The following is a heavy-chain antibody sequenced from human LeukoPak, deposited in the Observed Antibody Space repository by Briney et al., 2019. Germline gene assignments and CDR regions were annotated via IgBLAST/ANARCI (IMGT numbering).Heavy chain of an antibody. Sequence: PSETLSLTCTVSGGSISSGGYYWSWIRQHPGKGLEWIGYIYYSGSTYYNPSLKSRVTISVDTSKNQFSLRLTSVTAADTAVYYCARASAIAVTGSFWFDPWGQGTLVTVSS. CDR3: ARASAIAVTGSFWFDP. J-gene: IGHJ5*02. D-gene: IGHD6-19*01. CDR1: GGSISSGGYY. CDR2: IYYSGST. V-gene: IGHV4-31*03.